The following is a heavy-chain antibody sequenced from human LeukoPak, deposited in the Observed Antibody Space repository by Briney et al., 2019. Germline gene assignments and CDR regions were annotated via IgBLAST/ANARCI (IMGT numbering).Heavy chain of an antibody. Sequence: ASVKVSXKASXYPXTGXYLHXVRXXXGXGLEWMGWINPNSGFTKYAQKXXGRVTMTRDTSXSTAYMELSRLRSDDTAVYYCARXXDCXSSSCRSFDYWGQGTLVTVSS. V-gene: IGHV1-2*02. CDR1: XYPXTGXY. CDR3: ARXXDCXSSSCRSFDY. J-gene: IGHJ4*02. CDR2: INPNSGFT. D-gene: IGHD2-2*01.